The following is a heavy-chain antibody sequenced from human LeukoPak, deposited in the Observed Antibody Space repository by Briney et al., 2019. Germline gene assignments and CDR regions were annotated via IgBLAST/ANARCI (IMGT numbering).Heavy chain of an antibody. CDR2: IGTRSTSI. CDR3: AREHEEGFDY. J-gene: IGHJ4*02. CDR1: GFTFSNYA. V-gene: IGHV3-21*01. Sequence: GGSLRLSCAASGFTFSNYAMNWVRQAPGKGLEWVSSIGTRSTSIYYADSGKGRFTISRDNAKNSLYLQMNSLTIEDTAMYYCAREHEEGFDYWGQGTLVTVSS.